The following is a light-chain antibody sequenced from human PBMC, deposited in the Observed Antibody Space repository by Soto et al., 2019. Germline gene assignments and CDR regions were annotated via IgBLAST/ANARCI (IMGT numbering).Light chain of an antibody. J-gene: IGKJ1*01. CDR3: QQYGTSPKT. V-gene: IGKV3-20*01. Sequence: EIVLKQSPGTLSLSPGQRATLSCRASQSVSRGNLAWYQQKPGQAPRLLIYGTSNRATGIPDRFTGSGSGTEFTLTIIRLGREDFAVYYCQQYGTSPKTFGQGTKVDI. CDR2: GTS. CDR1: QSVSRGN.